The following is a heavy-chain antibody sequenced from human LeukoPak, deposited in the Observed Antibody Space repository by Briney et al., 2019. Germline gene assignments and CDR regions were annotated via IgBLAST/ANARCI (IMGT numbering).Heavy chain of an antibody. Sequence: GGSLRLSCAASGFTFSRFWMTWVRQAPGKGLEWVANIRQDGSEKFYVDSVKGRFTISRDNSKNTLYLQMNSLRPEDTAVYYCAKDRLAFGVITNSRFDYWGQGTLVTVSS. CDR3: AKDRLAFGVITNSRFDY. CDR2: IRQDGSEK. J-gene: IGHJ4*02. CDR1: GFTFSRFW. D-gene: IGHD3-3*01. V-gene: IGHV3-7*01.